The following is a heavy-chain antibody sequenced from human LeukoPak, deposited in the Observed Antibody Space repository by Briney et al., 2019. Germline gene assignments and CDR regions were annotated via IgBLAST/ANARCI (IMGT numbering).Heavy chain of an antibody. D-gene: IGHD2-8*02. J-gene: IGHJ4*02. CDR2: INHSGST. Sequence: SETLSLTCAVYGGSFSGYYWSWIRQPPGKGLEWIGEINHSGSTDYNPSLKSRVTISVDTSKNQFSLKLSSVTAADTAVYYCARGTGLDYWGQGTLVTVSS. V-gene: IGHV4-34*01. CDR1: GGSFSGYY. CDR3: ARGTGLDY.